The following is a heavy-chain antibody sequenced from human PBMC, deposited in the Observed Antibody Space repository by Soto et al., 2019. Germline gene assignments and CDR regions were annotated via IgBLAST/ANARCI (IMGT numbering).Heavy chain of an antibody. CDR2: INEDGSER. V-gene: IGHV3-7*05. CDR3: TGPYRGDGGY. Sequence: EVQLVESGGGLVQPGGSLRLSCVASGFTLNRYCTNWFRQAPGKGLEWVANINEDGSERHYVESVRGRFTTSRDSVQNSVYLEMNSLRDEDTAMYYCTGPYRGDGGYWGQGTLVTVSS. J-gene: IGHJ4*02. D-gene: IGHD3-16*01. CDR1: GFTLNRYC.